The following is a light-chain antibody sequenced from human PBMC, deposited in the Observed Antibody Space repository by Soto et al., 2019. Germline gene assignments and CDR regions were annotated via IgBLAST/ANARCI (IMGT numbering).Light chain of an antibody. J-gene: IGKJ2*02. CDR2: GAS. Sequence: EIVLTQSPGTLSSSPGERATLSSRASQSVSRNFLAWYQQKPGQAPKLLISGASSRATGVPDRFSGSGSGTHFTLTISRLEPEDFALYSCQQYGSSPGTFGQGTKLEI. CDR3: QQYGSSPGT. CDR1: QSVSRNF. V-gene: IGKV3-20*01.